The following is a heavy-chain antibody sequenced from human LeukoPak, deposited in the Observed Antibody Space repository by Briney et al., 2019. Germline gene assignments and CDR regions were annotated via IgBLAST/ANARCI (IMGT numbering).Heavy chain of an antibody. D-gene: IGHD3-22*01. J-gene: IGHJ6*03. CDR2: MNPNSGNT. CDR3: ARGRRGRVGGYRHNRSDYYYYMDV. Sequence: ASVKVSCKASGYTFTSYDINWVRQATGQGLEWMGWMNPNSGNTGYAQKFQGRVTMTRNTSISTAYMELSSLRSEDTAAYYCARGRRGRVGGYRHNRSDYYYYMDVWGKGTTVTVSS. V-gene: IGHV1-8*01. CDR1: GYTFTSYD.